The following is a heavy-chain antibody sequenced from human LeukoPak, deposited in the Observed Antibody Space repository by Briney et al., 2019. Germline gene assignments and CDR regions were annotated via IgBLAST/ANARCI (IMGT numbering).Heavy chain of an antibody. V-gene: IGHV4-59*01. CDR2: INYSGST. Sequence: SETLSLTCTVSGGSISSYYWSWIRQPPGKGLELIGYINYSGSTNYNPSLKSRVTISVDTSKNQFSLKLSSVTAADTAVYYCATAIAVANDAFDIWGQGTMVTVSS. J-gene: IGHJ3*02. CDR3: ATAIAVANDAFDI. D-gene: IGHD6-19*01. CDR1: GGSISSYY.